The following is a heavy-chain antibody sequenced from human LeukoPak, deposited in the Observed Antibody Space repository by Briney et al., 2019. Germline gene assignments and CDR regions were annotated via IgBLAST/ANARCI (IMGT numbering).Heavy chain of an antibody. D-gene: IGHD1-26*01. CDR1: GGSISSSSYY. CDR2: IYYSGST. V-gene: IGHV4-39*01. Sequence: SETLSLTCTVSGGSISSSSYYWGWIRQPPGKGLEWIGSIYYSGSTYYNPSLKSRVTISVDTSKNQFSLKLSSVTAADTAVYYCARLRYSGSYGYYYYYYGMDVWGQGTTVTVSS. CDR3: ARLRYSGSYGYYYYYYGMDV. J-gene: IGHJ6*02.